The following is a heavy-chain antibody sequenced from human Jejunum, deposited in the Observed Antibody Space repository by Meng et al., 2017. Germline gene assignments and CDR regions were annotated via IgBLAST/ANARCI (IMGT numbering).Heavy chain of an antibody. CDR2: IGEDGGEK. CDR1: GFTFSNYY. CDR3: ASDHCRN. V-gene: IGHV3-7*01. J-gene: IGHJ4*02. Sequence: GGSLRLSCAASGFTFSNYYMSWVRQAPGKGLEWVAKIGEDGGEKHYADSVKGRFTISRDNSKNSMHLQMNSLRAEDTAIYYCASDHCRNWGQGTQVTSPQ.